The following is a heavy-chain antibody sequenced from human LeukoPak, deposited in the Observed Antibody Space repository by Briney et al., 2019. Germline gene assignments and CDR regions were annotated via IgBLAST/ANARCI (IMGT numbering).Heavy chain of an antibody. D-gene: IGHD5-12*01. CDR3: AKLIPYSGWPYDY. CDR1: GFTFSSYG. Sequence: PGGSLRLSCAASGFTFSSYGMSWVRQAPGKGLEWVSTITDNGGTSYYADSVKGRFTISRDSSKNVLYLQMNSVRVEDTALYYCAKLIPYSGWPYDYWGQGTLVTVSS. V-gene: IGHV3-23*01. J-gene: IGHJ4*02. CDR2: ITDNGGTS.